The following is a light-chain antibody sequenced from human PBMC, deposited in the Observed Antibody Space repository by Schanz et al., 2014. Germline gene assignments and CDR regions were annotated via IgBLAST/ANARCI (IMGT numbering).Light chain of an antibody. CDR1: TSNVGAGYD. Sequence: QSVLTQPPSVSGAPGQRVTISCTGSTSNVGAGYDVHWYQQLPGTAPKLLMYGNKNRPSGVPDRFSGSKSDTSASLAITGLQAEDEADYYCSSYTRASTWVFGGGTKLTVL. J-gene: IGLJ3*02. CDR3: SSYTRASTWV. V-gene: IGLV1-40*01. CDR2: GNK.